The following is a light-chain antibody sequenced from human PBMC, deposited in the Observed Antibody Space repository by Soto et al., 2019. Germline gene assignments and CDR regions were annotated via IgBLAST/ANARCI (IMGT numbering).Light chain of an antibody. CDR2: DAS. CDR3: QQRSNWPPVT. V-gene: IGKV3-11*01. Sequence: EIVLTQSPATLSLSPGERATLSCRASQSVSIYLAWYQQKPGQAPRLLIYDASNSATGIPARFSGSGSGTDFPLTISGLEPEAFAIYYCQQRSNWPPVTFGGGTKVEIK. CDR1: QSVSIY. J-gene: IGKJ4*02.